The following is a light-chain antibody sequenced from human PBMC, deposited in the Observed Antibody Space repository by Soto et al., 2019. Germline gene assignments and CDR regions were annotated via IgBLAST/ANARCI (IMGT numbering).Light chain of an antibody. V-gene: IGKV1-5*01. CDR1: RSISTW. CDR2: DAS. J-gene: IGKJ1*01. CDR3: QQYNSYWT. Sequence: EIQMTQSTSTMSGSLLDRVTINCRASRSISTWLAWYQHKPGKAPKLLISDASNLESGVPLRFTGSGSGTDFTLTISCLQSEDFATYYCQQYNSYWTFGQGTKVDI.